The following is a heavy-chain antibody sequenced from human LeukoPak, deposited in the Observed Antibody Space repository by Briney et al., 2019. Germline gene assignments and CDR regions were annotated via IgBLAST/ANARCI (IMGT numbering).Heavy chain of an antibody. D-gene: IGHD3-3*01. J-gene: IGHJ6*03. V-gene: IGHV3-48*01. CDR3: ARCGSDFWSGYYRYYYYMDV. Sequence: GGSLRLSCAASGFTVSSNYMSWVRQAPGKGLEWVSYISSSSSTIYYADSVKGRFTISRDNAKNSLYLQMNSLRAEDTAVYYCARCGSDFWSGYYRYYYYMDVWGKGTTVTVSS. CDR2: ISSSSSTI. CDR1: GFTVSSNY.